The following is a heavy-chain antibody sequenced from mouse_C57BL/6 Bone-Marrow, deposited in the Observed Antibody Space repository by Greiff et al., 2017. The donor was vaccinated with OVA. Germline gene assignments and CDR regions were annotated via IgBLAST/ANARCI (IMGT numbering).Heavy chain of an antibody. CDR1: GYTFTSYW. CDR3: ARDSSGYPWFAY. Sequence: QVQLQQPGAELVKPGASVKLSCKASGYTFTSYWMHWVKQRPGQGLEWIGMIHPNSGSTNYNEKFKSKATLTVDKSSSTAYMQLSSLTSEDSAVYFCARDSSGYPWFAYWGQGTLVTVSA. V-gene: IGHV1-64*01. D-gene: IGHD3-2*02. J-gene: IGHJ3*01. CDR2: IHPNSGST.